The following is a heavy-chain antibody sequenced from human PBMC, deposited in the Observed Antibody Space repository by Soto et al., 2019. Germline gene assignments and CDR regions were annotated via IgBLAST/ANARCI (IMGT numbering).Heavy chain of an antibody. J-gene: IGHJ4*02. CDR2: INHSGST. Sequence: PSETLSLTCAVYGGSFSGYYWSWIRQPPGKGLEWIGEINHSGSTNYNPSLKSRVTISVDTSKNQFSLKLSSVAAADTAVYYCARGRTRRSLTGYTFDYWGQGTLVTVSS. D-gene: IGHD3-9*01. V-gene: IGHV4-34*01. CDR1: GGSFSGYY. CDR3: ARGRTRRSLTGYTFDY.